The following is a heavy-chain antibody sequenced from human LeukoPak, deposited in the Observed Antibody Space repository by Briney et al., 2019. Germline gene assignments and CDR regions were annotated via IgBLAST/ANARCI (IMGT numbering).Heavy chain of an antibody. CDR1: GFTFSSYG. J-gene: IGHJ6*03. V-gene: IGHV3-33*05. CDR2: ISYDGSNK. Sequence: GGSLRLSCAASGFTFSSYGMHWVRQAPGKGLEWVAVISYDGSNKYYADSVKGRFTISRDNSKNSLNLQMNSLRAEDTAVYYCARDGGSSGSGAYYMDVWGKGTTVTVSS. D-gene: IGHD2-15*01. CDR3: ARDGGSSGSGAYYMDV.